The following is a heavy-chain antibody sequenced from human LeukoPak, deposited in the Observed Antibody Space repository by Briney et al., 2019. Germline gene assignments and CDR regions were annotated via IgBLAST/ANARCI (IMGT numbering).Heavy chain of an antibody. CDR1: IFSFNLYG. V-gene: IGHV3-23*01. D-gene: IGHD1-26*01. CDR2: ISGSGTNT. J-gene: IGHJ4*02. CDR3: AKDRVGAMLYFDY. Sequence: GGSLRLSCAASIFSFNLYGISWVRQAPGKGLEWIATISGSGTNTHYADSVKGRLTISRDNSKNTVYVQMNSLRAEDTAVYYCAKDRVGAMLYFDYWGQGTLVTVSS.